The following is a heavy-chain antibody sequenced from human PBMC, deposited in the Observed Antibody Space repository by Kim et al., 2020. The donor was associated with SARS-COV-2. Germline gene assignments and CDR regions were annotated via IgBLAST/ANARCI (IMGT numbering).Heavy chain of an antibody. CDR2: IWYDGSNK. Sequence: GGSLRLSCAASGFTFSSYGMHWVRQAPGKGLEWVAVIWYDGSNKYYADSVKGRFTISRDNSKNTLYLQMNSLRAEDTAVYYCAGEVEYYDSSGYYSGYWGQGTLVTVSS. CDR1: GFTFSSYG. J-gene: IGHJ4*02. CDR3: AGEVEYYDSSGYYSGY. V-gene: IGHV3-33*01. D-gene: IGHD3-22*01.